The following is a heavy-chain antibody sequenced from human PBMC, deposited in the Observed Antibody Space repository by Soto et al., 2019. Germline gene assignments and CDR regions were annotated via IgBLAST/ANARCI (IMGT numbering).Heavy chain of an antibody. Sequence: PGGSLRLSYAASGFTFSSYAMSWVRQAPGKGLGWVSAISGSGGSTYYADSVKGRFTISRDNSKNTLYLQMNSLRAEDTAVYYCAKHPPILGYCSSTSCYTLSYYYYGMDVWGQGTTVTVSS. CDR2: ISGSGGST. J-gene: IGHJ6*02. V-gene: IGHV3-23*01. D-gene: IGHD2-2*02. CDR1: GFTFSSYA. CDR3: AKHPPILGYCSSTSCYTLSYYYYGMDV.